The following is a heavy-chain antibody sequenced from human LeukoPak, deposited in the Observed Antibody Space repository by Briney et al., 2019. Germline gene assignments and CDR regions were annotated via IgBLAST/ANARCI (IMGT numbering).Heavy chain of an antibody. CDR2: ISAYHGNT. J-gene: IGHJ5*02. CDR3: ARDQYYDSKGWFDP. V-gene: IGHV1-18*01. D-gene: IGHD3-22*01. CDR1: GYTFNSHG. Sequence: ASVKVSCKGSGYTFNSHGITWVRQAPGQGLEWMGWISAYHGNTNYAQKLQGRVTLATDTSTSTAYMELRSLRSDDTAVYYCARDQYYDSKGWFDPWGQGTLVTVSS.